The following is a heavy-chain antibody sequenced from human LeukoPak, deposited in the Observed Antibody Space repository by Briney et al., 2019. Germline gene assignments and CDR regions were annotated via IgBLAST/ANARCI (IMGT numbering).Heavy chain of an antibody. D-gene: IGHD1-26*01. CDR2: IYCGST. Sequence: SETLSLTCTVSGGSIGSSSYYWGWIRQPPGKGLEWIGSIYCGSTSYNPSLKSRVTISVDTSKNQFSLKLGSVTAADTAVYYCARNASDSGTSYFDYWGQGTLVTVSS. CDR3: ARNASDSGTSYFDY. J-gene: IGHJ4*02. CDR1: GGSIGSSSYY. V-gene: IGHV4-39*01.